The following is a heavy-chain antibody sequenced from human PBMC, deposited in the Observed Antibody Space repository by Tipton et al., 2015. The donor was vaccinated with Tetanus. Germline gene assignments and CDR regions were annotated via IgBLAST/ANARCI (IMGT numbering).Heavy chain of an antibody. Sequence: TLSLTCTVSGGSINSGDYYWSWIRQSPGKGLEWIGHISNGNPDYTPSLKNRVTLSVDLSKNDFSLKLRSVTAADTGVYYCARGNNDFPKKGPFDYWGQGTLVTVSA. CDR3: ARGNNDFPKKGPFDY. V-gene: IGHV4-61*08. CDR2: ISNGNP. D-gene: IGHD3-3*01. CDR1: GGSINSGDYY. J-gene: IGHJ4*02.